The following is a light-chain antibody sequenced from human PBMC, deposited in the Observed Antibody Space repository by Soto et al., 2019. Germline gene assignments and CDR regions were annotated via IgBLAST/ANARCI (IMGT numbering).Light chain of an antibody. CDR2: AVS. V-gene: IGKV3-15*01. J-gene: IGKJ1*01. CDR1: QSVSSN. Sequence: EIMMTQSPGTLSASPGERATLSCRASQSVSSNLAWYQQKPGQAPRLLIYAVSTRATGIPARFSGSGSVTGLSLTISSLPYEDLAGYYCQQYNRWPLRFGQESKAEIK. CDR3: QQYNRWPLR.